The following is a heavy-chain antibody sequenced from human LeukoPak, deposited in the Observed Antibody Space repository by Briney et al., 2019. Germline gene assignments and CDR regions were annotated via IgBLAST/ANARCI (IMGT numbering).Heavy chain of an antibody. CDR2: ISYDGSDK. CDR1: GLTMSNFG. V-gene: IGHV3-30*03. CDR3: ASPDKFYYDTSGYPLDH. Sequence: PGGPLRLSCVVSGLTMSNFGMYWVRRAPGKGLEWVAAISYDGSDKWYADSVKGRFTISRDNSKNTLYLHINSLRPEDTAVYYCASPDKFYYDTSGYPLDHWGQGTLVTVSS. J-gene: IGHJ4*02. D-gene: IGHD3-22*01.